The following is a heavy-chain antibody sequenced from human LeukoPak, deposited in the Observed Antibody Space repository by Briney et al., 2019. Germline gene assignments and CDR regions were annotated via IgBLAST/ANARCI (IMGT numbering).Heavy chain of an antibody. Sequence: GGSLRLSCAASGFAFSSYWMSWVRQAPGKGLEWVANIRHDGSEKYYVDSVKGRFTISRDNAKNALDLQMNSLRGEDTAVYYCARSPTYYDFWSGYKFIDYWGQGTLVTVSS. CDR2: IRHDGSEK. V-gene: IGHV3-7*01. D-gene: IGHD3-3*01. CDR1: GFAFSSYW. CDR3: ARSPTYYDFWSGYKFIDY. J-gene: IGHJ4*02.